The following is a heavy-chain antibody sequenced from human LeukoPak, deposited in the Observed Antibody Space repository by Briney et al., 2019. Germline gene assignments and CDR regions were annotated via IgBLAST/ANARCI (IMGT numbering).Heavy chain of an antibody. Sequence: ASVKVSCKASGYTFTGYYIHCVRQAPGQGLEWMGWINPKSGGTNYAQKFQGRVTMTRDMSINTAYMELTSLRSDDTAVYYCARGSSGYYSEPNDYWGQGTLVTVSS. V-gene: IGHV1-2*02. CDR3: ARGSSGYYSEPNDY. CDR2: INPKSGGT. J-gene: IGHJ4*02. D-gene: IGHD3-22*01. CDR1: GYTFTGYY.